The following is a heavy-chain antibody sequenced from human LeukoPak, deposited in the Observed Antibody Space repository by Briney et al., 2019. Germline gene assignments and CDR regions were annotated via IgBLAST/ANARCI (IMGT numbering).Heavy chain of an antibody. CDR3: ARGRSTGYPYYFEY. CDR2: IRYDGSNK. CDR1: GFTFSSYG. D-gene: IGHD5-12*01. Sequence: GGSLRLSCAASGFTFSSYGMHWVRQAPGKGLEWVAFIRYDGSNKYYADSVKGRFTISRDNSKNTLYLQMNSLRAEDTAVYYCARGRSTGYPYYFEYWGQGTLVTVSS. V-gene: IGHV3-30*02. J-gene: IGHJ4*02.